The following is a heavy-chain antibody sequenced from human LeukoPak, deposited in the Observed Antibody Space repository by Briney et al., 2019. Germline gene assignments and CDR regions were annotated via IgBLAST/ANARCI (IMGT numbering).Heavy chain of an antibody. J-gene: IGHJ4*02. V-gene: IGHV3-30*02. CDR3: AKDHGSSDWYYFDY. CDR1: GFTFSTYG. D-gene: IGHD6-13*01. Sequence: GGSLRLSCAASGFTFSTYGMGWVRQAPGKGLEWVAFIHYDGSNNYYADSVKGRFTISRDNSENTLYLQMNTLRADDTAVYYCAKDHGSSDWYYFDYWGQGTLVTVSS. CDR2: IHYDGSNN.